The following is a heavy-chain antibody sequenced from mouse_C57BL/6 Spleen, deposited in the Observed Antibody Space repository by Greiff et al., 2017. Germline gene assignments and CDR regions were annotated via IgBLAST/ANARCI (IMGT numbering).Heavy chain of an antibody. D-gene: IGHD2-5*01. CDR1: GYAFTNYL. V-gene: IGHV1-54*01. CDR2: INPGSGGT. CDR3: ARSHYSNFMDY. J-gene: IGHJ4*01. Sequence: QVQLKQSGAELVRPGTSVKVSCKASGYAFTNYLIEWVKQRPGQGLEWIGVINPGSGGTNYNEKFKGKATLTADKSSSTDYMQLSSLTSEDSAVYFCARSHYSNFMDYWGQGTSVTVSS.